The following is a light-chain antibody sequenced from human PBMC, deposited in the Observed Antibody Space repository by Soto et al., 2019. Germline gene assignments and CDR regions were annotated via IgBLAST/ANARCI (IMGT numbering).Light chain of an antibody. V-gene: IGKV3-20*01. Sequence: EILLTQSPGTLSSSPGERATLACRASQSVSSSYLAWYQQKPGQAPRLLIYGASSRATGIPDRFSGSGSGTDFTLTISRLEPEDFAVYYCQQYGSSWTFGQGTKVDIK. CDR2: GAS. CDR3: QQYGSSWT. CDR1: QSVSSSY. J-gene: IGKJ1*01.